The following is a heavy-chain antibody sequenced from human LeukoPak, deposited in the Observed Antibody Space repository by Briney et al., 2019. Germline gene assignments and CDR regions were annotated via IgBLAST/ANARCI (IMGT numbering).Heavy chain of an antibody. CDR3: AGGRDLIDY. V-gene: IGHV3-64*01. CDR1: GFTFSSYA. CDR2: ISSNGGST. J-gene: IGHJ4*02. Sequence: GGSLRLSCAASGFTFSSYAMHWVRQAPGKGLEYVSAISSNGGSTYYANSVKGRFTISRDNSKNTLYLQMGSLRAEDMAVYYCAGGRDLIDYWGQGTLVTVSS.